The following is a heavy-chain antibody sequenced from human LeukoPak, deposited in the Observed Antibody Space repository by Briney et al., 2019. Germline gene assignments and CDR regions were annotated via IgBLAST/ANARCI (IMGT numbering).Heavy chain of an antibody. Sequence: PGGSLRLSCAASGFTFSSYAMHWDRQAPGKVLEWVAVISYDGSNKYYADSVKGRFTISGDNSKNTLYLQMNSLRPEDTAVYYCARRYSGSYNYYYMDVWGKGTTVTVSS. D-gene: IGHD1-26*01. J-gene: IGHJ6*03. CDR3: ARRYSGSYNYYYMDV. CDR1: GFTFSSYA. V-gene: IGHV3-30*03. CDR2: ISYDGSNK.